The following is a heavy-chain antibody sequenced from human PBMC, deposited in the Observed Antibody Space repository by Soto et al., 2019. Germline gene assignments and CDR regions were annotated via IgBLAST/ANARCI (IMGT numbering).Heavy chain of an antibody. CDR2: INTDGSIT. J-gene: IGHJ4*02. D-gene: IGHD6-13*01. CDR3: ARGGAAAGNVY. CDR1: GFTFSIYW. V-gene: IGHV3-74*01. Sequence: GSLRLSCAASGFTFSIYWMHWVRQAPGKGLVWVSRINTDGSITTYADSVKGRFTISRDNAKNTLYLQMNSLRAEDTAVYYCARGGAAAGNVYWGQGTLVTVSS.